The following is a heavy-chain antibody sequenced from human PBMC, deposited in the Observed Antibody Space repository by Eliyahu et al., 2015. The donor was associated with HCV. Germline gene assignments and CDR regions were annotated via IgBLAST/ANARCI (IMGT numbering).Heavy chain of an antibody. CDR3: ARGVWFGELLGSGCDY. CDR2: INPDGNGE. D-gene: IGHD3-10*01. J-gene: IGHJ4*02. V-gene: IGHV3-7*01. Sequence: EVQLVESGGGWVQPGGALRLSCAASGFTFXSFGXNWVRQAPGKGLGXVANINPDGNGEYYVDSVKGRFTISRDNARNSLYLQVNSLRAEDTAVYYCARGVWFGELLGSGCDYWGQGTLLTVSS. CDR1: GFTFXSFG.